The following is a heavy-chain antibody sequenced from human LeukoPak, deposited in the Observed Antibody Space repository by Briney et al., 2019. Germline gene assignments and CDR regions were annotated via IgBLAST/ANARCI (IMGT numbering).Heavy chain of an antibody. J-gene: IGHJ4*02. V-gene: IGHV4-34*01. D-gene: IGHD3-9*01. Sequence: PSETLSLTCGIFGGSFSGYYWSWIRQSPGKGLEWIGEINHSGSTNYNPSLKRRVTISVETSRNQFSLKLSSVTAADTAVYYCGRGRPRYDILTTYYGNDFWGQGTLVTVSS. CDR1: GGSFSGYY. CDR3: GRGRPRYDILTTYYGNDF. CDR2: INHSGST.